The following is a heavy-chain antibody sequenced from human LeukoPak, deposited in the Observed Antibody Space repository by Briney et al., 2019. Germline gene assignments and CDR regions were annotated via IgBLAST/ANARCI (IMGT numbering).Heavy chain of an antibody. J-gene: IGHJ3*02. CDR1: GGSISSSSYY. D-gene: IGHD3-3*01. Sequence: PSETLPLTCTVSGGSISSSSYYWGWIRQPPGKGLEWIGSIYYSGSTYYNPSLKSRVTISVDTSKNQFSLKLSSVTAADTAVYYCARDHDVGFLEWLCAFDIWGQGTMVTVSS. CDR3: ARDHDVGFLEWLCAFDI. CDR2: IYYSGST. V-gene: IGHV4-39*07.